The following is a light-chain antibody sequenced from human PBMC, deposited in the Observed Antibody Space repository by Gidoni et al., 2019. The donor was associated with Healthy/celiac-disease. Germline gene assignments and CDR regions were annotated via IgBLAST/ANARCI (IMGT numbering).Light chain of an antibody. CDR3: QQRSNWPT. Sequence: EIVLTQSPAPLSLSPGARATLSCRASQSVSSYLAWYQQKPGQAPRILIYDASNRATGIPARFSGSGSGTDFTLTISSPEPEDFVVYYCQQRSNWPTFGGGTKVEIK. CDR1: QSVSSY. J-gene: IGKJ4*01. CDR2: DAS. V-gene: IGKV3-11*01.